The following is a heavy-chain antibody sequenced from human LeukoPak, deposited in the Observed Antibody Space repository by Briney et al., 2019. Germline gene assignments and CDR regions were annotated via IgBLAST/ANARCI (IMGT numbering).Heavy chain of an antibody. Sequence: SVKVSCKASGYTFTSYGISWVRQAPGQGLEWMGGIIPIFGTANYAQKFQGRVTITADESTSTAYMELSSLRSEDTAVYYCARDGHCSGGSCYQYAFDIWGQGTMVTVSS. CDR3: ARDGHCSGGSCYQYAFDI. D-gene: IGHD2-15*01. CDR2: IIPIFGTA. J-gene: IGHJ3*02. V-gene: IGHV1-69*13. CDR1: GYTFTSYG.